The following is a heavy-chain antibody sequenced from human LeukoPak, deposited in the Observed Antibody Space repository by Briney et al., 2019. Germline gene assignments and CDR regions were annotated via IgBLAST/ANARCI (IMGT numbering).Heavy chain of an antibody. D-gene: IGHD2-21*02. Sequence: GASVKVSCKASGYTFTSYGISWVRQAPGQGLEWMGWISAYNGNTNYAQKLQGRVTMTTDTCTSTAYMELRSLRSDDAAVYYCARASYCGGDCYSVHAFDIWGQGTMVTVSS. J-gene: IGHJ3*02. CDR3: ARASYCGGDCYSVHAFDI. CDR2: ISAYNGNT. CDR1: GYTFTSYG. V-gene: IGHV1-18*01.